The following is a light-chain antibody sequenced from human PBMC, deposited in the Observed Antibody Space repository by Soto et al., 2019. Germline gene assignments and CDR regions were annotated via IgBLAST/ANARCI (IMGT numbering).Light chain of an antibody. CDR1: TSDVGVTNY. Sequence: QSVLTQPASVSGSPGQSITISCTGTTSDVGVTNYVSWYQRHPGKAPKLIIYEVNNRPSGVSNRFSGSKSGNTASLTISGLQAEDEADYFCCSCTSISTFVFGSGTKVTVL. CDR2: EVN. V-gene: IGLV2-14*01. CDR3: CSCTSISTFV. J-gene: IGLJ1*01.